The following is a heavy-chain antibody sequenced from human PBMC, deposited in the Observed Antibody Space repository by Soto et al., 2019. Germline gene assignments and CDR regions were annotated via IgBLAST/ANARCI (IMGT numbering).Heavy chain of an antibody. J-gene: IGHJ4*02. CDR3: TRDPLGTNPRGYSP. Sequence: SETLSLTCAVYGGSFSGYFWTWIRQSPGKGLEWIGEINHSGSTNYNPSLKSRVTISIDTSKSQFSLMLTSVTAADTAVYYCTRDPLGTNPRGYSPWGQGTLVTVSS. CDR1: GGSFSGYF. V-gene: IGHV4-34*01. CDR2: INHSGST. D-gene: IGHD3-10*01.